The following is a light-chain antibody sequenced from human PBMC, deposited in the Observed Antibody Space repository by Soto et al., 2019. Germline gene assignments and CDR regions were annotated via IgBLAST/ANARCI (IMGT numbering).Light chain of an antibody. Sequence: EIVLTQSPATLSVSPGERVTLSCRASERVDINLDWYQQKPGQAPRLLIYGASTRATDMPGTFSGRGSGTEFTLTISSLQSEDFAVYYCQQYKNWPRTFGQGTKVDIK. CDR1: ERVDIN. J-gene: IGKJ1*01. CDR2: GAS. CDR3: QQYKNWPRT. V-gene: IGKV3-15*01.